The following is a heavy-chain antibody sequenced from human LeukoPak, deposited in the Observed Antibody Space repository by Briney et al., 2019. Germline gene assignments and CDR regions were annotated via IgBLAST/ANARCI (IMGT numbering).Heavy chain of an antibody. D-gene: IGHD6-6*01. J-gene: IGHJ4*02. Sequence: PGGSLRLSCAASGFTFNDYAMHWVRQAPGKGLEWVSGISSNSGYKIYTDSVKGRFTISRDNAKNSLYLQMNSLRVGDMALYYCARRGAAREFDYWGQGTLVTVSS. CDR2: ISSNSGYK. CDR1: GFTFNDYA. V-gene: IGHV3-9*03. CDR3: ARRGAAREFDY.